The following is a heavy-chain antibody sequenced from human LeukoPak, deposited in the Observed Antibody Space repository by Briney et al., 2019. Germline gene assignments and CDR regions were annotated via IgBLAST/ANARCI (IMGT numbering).Heavy chain of an antibody. Sequence: PGGSLRLSCAASGFTFSSYAMSWVRQAPGKGLEWVSAISGSGGSTYYADSVKGRFTISRDNSKNTLYLQMNSLRAEDTAVYYCAKGPDGGYYDSSGYYSPDYWGQGTLVTVSS. J-gene: IGHJ4*02. V-gene: IGHV3-23*01. CDR1: GFTFSSYA. D-gene: IGHD3-22*01. CDR2: ISGSGGST. CDR3: AKGPDGGYYDSSGYYSPDY.